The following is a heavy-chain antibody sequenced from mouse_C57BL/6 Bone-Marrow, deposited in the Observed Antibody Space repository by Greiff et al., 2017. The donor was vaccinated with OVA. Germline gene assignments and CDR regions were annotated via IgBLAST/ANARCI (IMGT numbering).Heavy chain of an antibody. CDR1: GFTFSSYT. Sequence: EVMLVESGGGLVKPGGSLKLSCAASGFTFSSYTMSWVRQTPEKRLEWVATISGGGGNTYYPDSVKGRFTISRDNAKNTLYLQMSSLRSEDTALYYCARPHYGSILFAMDYWGQGTSVTVSS. J-gene: IGHJ4*01. CDR3: ARPHYGSILFAMDY. CDR2: ISGGGGNT. V-gene: IGHV5-9*01. D-gene: IGHD1-1*01.